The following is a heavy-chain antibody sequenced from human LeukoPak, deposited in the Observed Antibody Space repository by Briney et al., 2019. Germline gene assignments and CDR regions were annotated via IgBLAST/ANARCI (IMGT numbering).Heavy chain of an antibody. J-gene: IGHJ4*02. CDR1: GYTFTSYD. D-gene: IGHD6-13*01. Sequence: GASVKVSCKASGYTFTSYDINWVRQATGQGLEWMGWMNPNSGNTGYAQKFQGRVTMTRNTSISTAYMELSSLRSEDTAVYYCARRSGPYSSSWYEYWGQGTLVTVSS. V-gene: IGHV1-8*01. CDR3: ARRSGPYSSSWYEY. CDR2: MNPNSGNT.